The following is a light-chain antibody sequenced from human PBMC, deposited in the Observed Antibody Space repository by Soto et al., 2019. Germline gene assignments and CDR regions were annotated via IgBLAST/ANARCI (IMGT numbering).Light chain of an antibody. J-gene: IGLJ1*01. Sequence: QSVLTQPPSVSGAPGQRVTISCSGSSSDIGAGFDVHWYQHLPGTAPKPLIYGNTNRPSGVPGRFSGSKSGNTASLTISGLQAEDEADYYCSSYTSSSTPYVFGTGTKLTVL. CDR3: SSYTSSSTPYV. V-gene: IGLV1-40*01. CDR1: SSDIGAGFD. CDR2: GNT.